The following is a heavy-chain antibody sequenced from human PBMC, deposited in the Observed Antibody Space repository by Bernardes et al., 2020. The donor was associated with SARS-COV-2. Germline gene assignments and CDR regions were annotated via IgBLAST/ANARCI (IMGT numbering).Heavy chain of an antibody. CDR2: IYSNDDK. J-gene: IGHJ6*02. CDR1: LFSLSPSGVG. V-gene: IGHV2-5*01. Sequence: SGTTPWKPTQTLTFTCPFSLFSLSPSGVGVGWIRQSPGKALEWFSLIYSNDDKRYSPSLRSRLTIRKDTSKNQVVLTMTNMGPVDTGTYYCAYFYGSGLYGMDGWGQGTTGTVSS. D-gene: IGHD3-10*01. CDR3: AYFYGSGLYGMDG.